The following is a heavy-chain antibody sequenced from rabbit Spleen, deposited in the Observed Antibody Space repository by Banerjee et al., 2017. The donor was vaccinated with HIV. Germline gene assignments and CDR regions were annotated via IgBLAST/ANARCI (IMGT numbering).Heavy chain of an antibody. CDR1: GFSFGSSYH. CDR3: ARPVTYYTFGINL. D-gene: IGHD1-1*01. CDR2: IYAGGSGST. J-gene: IGHJ4*01. V-gene: IGHV1S45*01. Sequence: QEQLVESGGGLVQPEGSLTLTCTASGFSFGSSYHMCWVRQAPGKGLEWIACIYAGGSGSTYYASWAKGRFTISKTSSTTVTLQMTSLTAADTATYFCARPVTYYTFGINLWGPGTLVTVS.